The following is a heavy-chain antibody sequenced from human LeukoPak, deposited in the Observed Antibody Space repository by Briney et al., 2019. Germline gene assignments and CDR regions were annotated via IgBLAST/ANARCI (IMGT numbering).Heavy chain of an antibody. J-gene: IGHJ5*02. V-gene: IGHV3-23*01. Sequence: GSLLLSCAASGFTFSSYAMSWVRQAPGKGLEWVSAISGSGGSAYYADSVKGRFTISRDNSKNTLYLQMNSLRAEDTAVYYCAKDPTSSARRNWFDPWGQGTLVTVSS. CDR1: GFTFSSYA. CDR2: ISGSGGSA. D-gene: IGHD2-2*01. CDR3: AKDPTSSARRNWFDP.